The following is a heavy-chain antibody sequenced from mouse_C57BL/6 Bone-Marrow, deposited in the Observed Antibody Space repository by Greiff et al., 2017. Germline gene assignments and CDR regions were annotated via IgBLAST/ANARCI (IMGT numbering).Heavy chain of an antibody. CDR2: ISSGSSII. V-gene: IGHV5-17*01. J-gene: IGHJ3*01. CDR3: EGETRFAY. CDR1: GFSFSDYG. Sequence: EVKLVESGGGLVKPGGSLKLSCAAPGFSFSDYGLHGVRQAPERGLEWVAYISSGSSIIYYADTVTGRFPISRDNAKNYLFVQMTSLRSEDTAMYYCEGETRFAYWGQGALV.